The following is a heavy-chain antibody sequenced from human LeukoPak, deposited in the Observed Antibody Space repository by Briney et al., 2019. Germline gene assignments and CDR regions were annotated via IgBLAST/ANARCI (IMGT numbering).Heavy chain of an antibody. J-gene: IGHJ3*02. D-gene: IGHD2-21*02. V-gene: IGHV3-21*04. CDR2: ISSSSSYI. CDR1: GFTFSSYS. Sequence: GGSLRLSCAASGFTFSSYSMNWVRQAPGKGLEWVSSISSSSSYIYYADSVKGRFTISRDNAKNSLYLQMNSLRAEDTALYYCAKDIRLGGDWAFDIWGQGTMVTVSS. CDR3: AKDIRLGGDWAFDI.